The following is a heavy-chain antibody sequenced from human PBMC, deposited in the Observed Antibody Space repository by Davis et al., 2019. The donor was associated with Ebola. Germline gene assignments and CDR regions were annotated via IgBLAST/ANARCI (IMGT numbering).Heavy chain of an antibody. CDR2: IRDYNGNT. V-gene: IGHV1-18*01. D-gene: IGHD6-13*01. Sequence: ASVKVFCNAAGYTFTSYGISWVRQAPGQGLEWMGWIRDYNGNTNYAQKRQGRVTMTTDKSTSTAYMELRSLRSDDTAVYYCARDRGMIAAAGTVDYWGQGTLVNVSS. J-gene: IGHJ4*02. CDR1: GYTFTSYG. CDR3: ARDRGMIAAAGTVDY.